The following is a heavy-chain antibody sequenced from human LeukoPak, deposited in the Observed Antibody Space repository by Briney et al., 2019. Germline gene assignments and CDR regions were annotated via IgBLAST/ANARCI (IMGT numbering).Heavy chain of an antibody. CDR2: ISGSGSST. Sequence: PGGSLRLSCAGSGFTFSSHAMTWARQAPGKGLAWVSSISGSGSSTDYADSVKGRFTISRDNSKNTLHLQMNNLRAEDTAVYYCATFRGSGYYYNAMDVWGQGTTLTVSS. D-gene: IGHD3-10*01. J-gene: IGHJ6*02. V-gene: IGHV3-23*01. CDR3: ATFRGSGYYYNAMDV. CDR1: GFTFSSHA.